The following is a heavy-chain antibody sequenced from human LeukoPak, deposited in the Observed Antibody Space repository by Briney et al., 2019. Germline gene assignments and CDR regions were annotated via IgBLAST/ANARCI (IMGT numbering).Heavy chain of an antibody. CDR1: GFTFDDYG. Sequence: GGSLRLSCAASGFTFDDYGMSWVRQAPGKGLEWVSCINWNGGSTTYAGSVEGRFTISRDNAKNSLDLQMNSLRAEDTALYYCARESRSGYYTTRSGYFDFWGQGTLVTVSS. D-gene: IGHD3-3*01. CDR2: INWNGGST. CDR3: ARESRSGYYTTRSGYFDF. V-gene: IGHV3-20*04. J-gene: IGHJ4*02.